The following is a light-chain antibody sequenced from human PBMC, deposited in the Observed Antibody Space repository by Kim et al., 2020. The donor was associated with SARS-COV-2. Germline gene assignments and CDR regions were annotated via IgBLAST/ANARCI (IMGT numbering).Light chain of an antibody. Sequence: RVTISCSGSSSNIGSNYVYWYQQLPGTAPKLLIYRNNQRPSGVPDRFSGSKSGTSASLAISGPRSEDEADYYCAAWDDSLSGSYVFGTGTKVTVL. CDR3: AAWDDSLSGSYV. J-gene: IGLJ1*01. CDR2: RNN. CDR1: SSNIGSNY. V-gene: IGLV1-47*01.